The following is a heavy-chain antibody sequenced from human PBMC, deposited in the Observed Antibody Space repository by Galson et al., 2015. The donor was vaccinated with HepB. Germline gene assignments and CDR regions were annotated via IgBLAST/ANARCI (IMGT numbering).Heavy chain of an antibody. J-gene: IGHJ6*03. Sequence: SVKVSCKASGYTFTGYYMHWVRQAPGQGLEWMGWINPNSGGTNYAQKFQGRVTMTRDTSISTAYMELSRLRSDDTAVYYCARDSRGVVVPAALPSFGVVTTYYYYMDVWGKGTTVTVSS. CDR1: GYTFTGYY. D-gene: IGHD2-2*01. V-gene: IGHV1-2*02. CDR2: INPNSGGT. CDR3: ARDSRGVVVPAALPSFGVVTTYYYYMDV.